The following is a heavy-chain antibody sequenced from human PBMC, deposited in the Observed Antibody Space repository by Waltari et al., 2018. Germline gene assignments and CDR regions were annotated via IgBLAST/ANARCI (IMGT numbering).Heavy chain of an antibody. J-gene: IGHJ1*01. V-gene: IGHV1-69*05. CDR2: IIPIFGTA. CDR1: GGTFSSSA. D-gene: IGHD3-3*01. Sequence: QVQLVQSGAEVKKPGSSVKVSCKASGGTFSSSAISWVRQAPGQGLEWMGGIIPIFGTANYAQKFQGRVTITTDESTSTAYMELSSLRSEDTAVYYCAIGVVIIDTRAEYFQHWGQGTLVTVSS. CDR3: AIGVVIIDTRAEYFQH.